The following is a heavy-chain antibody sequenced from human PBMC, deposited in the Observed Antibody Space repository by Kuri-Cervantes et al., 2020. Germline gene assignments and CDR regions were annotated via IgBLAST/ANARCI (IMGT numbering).Heavy chain of an antibody. J-gene: IGHJ6*03. Sequence: GESLKISCAASGFTFSSYGMHWVRQAPGKGLEWVAFIRYDGSNKYYADSVKGRFTISRDNAKNTLYLQMNSLRAEDTAVYYCARGIVGATLYYYYYYYMDVWGKGTTVTVSS. CDR3: ARGIVGATLYYYYYYYMDV. D-gene: IGHD1-26*01. V-gene: IGHV3-30*02. CDR1: GFTFSSYG. CDR2: IRYDGSNK.